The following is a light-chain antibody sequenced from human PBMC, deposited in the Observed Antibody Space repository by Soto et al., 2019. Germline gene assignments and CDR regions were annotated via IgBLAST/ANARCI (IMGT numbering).Light chain of an antibody. Sequence: QSALAQPRSVSGSPGQSVTISCTGTSSDVGGYNYVSWYQQHPGKAPKLMIYDVSKRPSGVPDRFSGSKSGNTASLTISGLQAEDEADYYYCSYAGSYGVFGNGTKVTVL. CDR1: SSDVGGYNY. J-gene: IGLJ1*01. V-gene: IGLV2-11*01. CDR3: CSYAGSYGV. CDR2: DVS.